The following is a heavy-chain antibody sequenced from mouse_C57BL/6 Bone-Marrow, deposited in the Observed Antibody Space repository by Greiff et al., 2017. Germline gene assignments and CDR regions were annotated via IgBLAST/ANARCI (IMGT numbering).Heavy chain of an antibody. CDR3: ARPYYYGSSYFAY. CDR2: IYPRSGNT. CDR1: GYTFTSYG. Sequence: QVQLQQSGAELARPGASVKLSCKASGYTFTSYGISWVKQRTGQGLEWIGEIYPRSGNTYYNEKFKGKATLTADKSSSTAYMQLSSLTSEDSAVYFCARPYYYGSSYFAYWGQGTLVTVSA. V-gene: IGHV1-81*01. J-gene: IGHJ3*01. D-gene: IGHD1-1*01.